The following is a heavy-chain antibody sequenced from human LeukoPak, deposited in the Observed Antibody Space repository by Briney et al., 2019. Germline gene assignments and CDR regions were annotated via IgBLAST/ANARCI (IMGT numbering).Heavy chain of an antibody. CDR2: INPSGGST. V-gene: IGHV1-46*01. CDR1: GYTFTSYY. J-gene: IGHJ5*02. CDR3: AREGGVNRLIQGWFDP. D-gene: IGHD3-16*02. Sequence: ASVKVSCKASGYTFTSYYMHWVRQAPGQGLEWRGIINPSGGSTSYAQKFQGRVTMTRDTSTSTVYMELSSLRSEDTAVYYCAREGGVNRLIQGWFDPWGQGTLVTVSS.